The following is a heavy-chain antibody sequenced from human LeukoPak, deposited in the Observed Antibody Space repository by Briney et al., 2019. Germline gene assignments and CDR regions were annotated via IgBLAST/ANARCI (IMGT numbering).Heavy chain of an antibody. Sequence: PGGSLRLSCVASGFIFDDSLMHWVRQAPGKGLEWVSLISRDGSTPYYADSVKGRFTISRDNSKNSLFLQMNSLTSEDTAVYYCGRDIRGNYFDSWGQGALVTVSS. CDR3: GRDIRGNYFDS. D-gene: IGHD3-16*01. J-gene: IGHJ4*02. CDR2: ISRDGSTP. V-gene: IGHV3-43*01. CDR1: GFIFDDSL.